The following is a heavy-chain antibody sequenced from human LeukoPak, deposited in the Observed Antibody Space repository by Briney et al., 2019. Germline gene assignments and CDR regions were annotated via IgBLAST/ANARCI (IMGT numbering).Heavy chain of an antibody. J-gene: IGHJ4*02. CDR2: ISSSSSYT. V-gene: IGHV3-11*05. CDR3: ARGRFYYDSREKGYYFDY. CDR1: GFTFSDYY. Sequence: SGGSLRLSCAASGFTFSDYYMSWIRQAPGKGLEWVSYISSSSSYTNYADSVKGRFTISRDNAKNSLYLQMNSLRAEDTAVYYCARGRFYYDSREKGYYFDYWGQGTLVTVSS. D-gene: IGHD3-22*01.